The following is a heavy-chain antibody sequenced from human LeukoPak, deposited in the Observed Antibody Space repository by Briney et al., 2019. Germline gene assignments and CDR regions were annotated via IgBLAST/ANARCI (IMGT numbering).Heavy chain of an antibody. J-gene: IGHJ4*02. Sequence: SETLSLTCTVSGYSISSGYYWGWIRQPPGKGLEWIGSIYHSGSTYYNPSLKSRVTISVDTSKNQFSLKLSSVTAADTAVYYCAREGSGSYSFWGQGTLVTVSS. CDR3: AREGSGSYSF. CDR1: GYSISSGYY. CDR2: IYHSGST. D-gene: IGHD1-26*01. V-gene: IGHV4-38-2*02.